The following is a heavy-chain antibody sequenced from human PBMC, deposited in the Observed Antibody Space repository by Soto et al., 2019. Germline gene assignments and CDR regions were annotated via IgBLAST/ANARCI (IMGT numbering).Heavy chain of an antibody. CDR1: GFTFSSYS. CDR3: ARDRSGYYPFDY. Sequence: EVQLVESGGGLVKPGGSLRLSCAASGFTFSSYSMNWVRQAPGKGLEWVSSISSSSSYIYYADSVKGRFTISRDNAKNSLYLQMNSLRAEDTAVFYCARDRSGYYPFDYWGQGTLVTVSS. J-gene: IGHJ4*02. CDR2: ISSSSSYI. V-gene: IGHV3-21*01. D-gene: IGHD3-3*01.